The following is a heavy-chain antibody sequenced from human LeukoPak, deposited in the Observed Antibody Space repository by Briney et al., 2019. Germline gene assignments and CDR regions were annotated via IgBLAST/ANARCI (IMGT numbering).Heavy chain of an antibody. D-gene: IGHD1-26*01. CDR1: GDSVSTASNA. CDR2: TYYNSKWYT. J-gene: IGHJ3*01. Sequence: SQTLSLTCAISGDSVSTASNAWYWIRQSPSRGLEWLGRTYYNSKWYTDYAVSVSGRTTINPDTSRNQLSLQLSFVTPEDTAVYDCVRRDGRRKSFDVWGEGTMVTVSS. CDR3: VRRDGRRKSFDV. V-gene: IGHV6-1*01.